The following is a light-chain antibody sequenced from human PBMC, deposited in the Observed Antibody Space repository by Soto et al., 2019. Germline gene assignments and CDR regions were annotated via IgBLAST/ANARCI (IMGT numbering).Light chain of an antibody. CDR2: EVS. CDR3: SSYTAGSTTLV. CDR1: SSDVGGYNF. Sequence: LTHLAPGPGSPGQSSTISGTGTSSDVGGYNFFPWSHRSQGKAPKSMIYEVSNRPSGVFNRFFGSKSGNTASLPISGRQPEEESAYYCSSYTAGSTTLVFGTGTKVTVL. J-gene: IGLJ1*01. V-gene: IGLV2-14*01.